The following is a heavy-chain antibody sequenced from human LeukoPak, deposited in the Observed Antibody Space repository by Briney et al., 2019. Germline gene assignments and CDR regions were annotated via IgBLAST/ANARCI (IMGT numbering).Heavy chain of an antibody. D-gene: IGHD6-19*01. CDR1: GGSISSYY. CDR2: IYYSGST. J-gene: IGHJ6*03. Sequence: KLSETLSLTCTVSGGSISSYYWSWIRQPPGKGLEWIGYIYYSGSTNYNPSLKSRVTISVDTSKNQFSLKLSSVTAADTAVYYCARDPVRSEVSYSSGWYGYYYYYMDVWGKGTTVTVSS. V-gene: IGHV4-59*12. CDR3: ARDPVRSEVSYSSGWYGYYYYYMDV.